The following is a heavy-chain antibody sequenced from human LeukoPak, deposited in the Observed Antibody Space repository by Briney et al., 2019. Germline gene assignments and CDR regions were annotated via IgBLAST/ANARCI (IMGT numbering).Heavy chain of an antibody. CDR1: GVSISDYY. Sequence: SETLSLTCIVSGVSISDYYWSWIRQPPGKGLEWIGYIYYSGSTNYNPSLKSRVTISVDTSKNQFSLKLSSVTAADTAVYYCARGGYYYDSSGYFDYWGQGTLVTVSS. J-gene: IGHJ4*02. CDR2: IYYSGST. CDR3: ARGGYYYDSSGYFDY. V-gene: IGHV4-59*01. D-gene: IGHD3-22*01.